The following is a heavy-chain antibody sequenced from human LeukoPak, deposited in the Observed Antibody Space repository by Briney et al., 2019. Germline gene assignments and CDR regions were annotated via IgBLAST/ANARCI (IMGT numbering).Heavy chain of an antibody. J-gene: IGHJ3*02. D-gene: IGHD1-26*01. Sequence: GGSLRLSCAASGFTFSSYNMNWVRQAPGKGLEWVSSTTSSSSYIYYADSVKGRFTISRDNAKNSLYLQMNSLRAEDTAVYYCARSDLVGAIGGFGAFDIWGQGTMVTVSS. CDR3: ARSDLVGAIGGFGAFDI. CDR2: TTSSSSYI. V-gene: IGHV3-21*01. CDR1: GFTFSSYN.